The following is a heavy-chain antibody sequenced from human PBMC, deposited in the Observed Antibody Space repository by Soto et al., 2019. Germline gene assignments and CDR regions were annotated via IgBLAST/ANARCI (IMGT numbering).Heavy chain of an antibody. V-gene: IGHV1-2*02. CDR3: ARDGGDCSSTRGYTGAYYYYYYGMDV. J-gene: IGHJ6*02. CDR2: INPNSGGT. Sequence: ASVKVTCKASGYTFTGYYMHWVRQAPGQGLEGMGWINPNSGGTNYAQKFQGRVTMTRDTSISTAYMELSRLRSDDTAVYYCARDGGDCSSTRGYTGAYYYYYYGMDVWGQGTTVTVSS. D-gene: IGHD2-2*02. CDR1: GYTFTGYY.